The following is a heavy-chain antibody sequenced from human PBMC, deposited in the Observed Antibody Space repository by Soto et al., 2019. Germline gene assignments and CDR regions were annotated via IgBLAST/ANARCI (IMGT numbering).Heavy chain of an antibody. CDR2: ISYDGSNK. J-gene: IGHJ4*02. CDR1: GFTFSSYG. D-gene: IGHD3-22*01. Sequence: GGSLRLSCAASGFTFSSYGMHWVRQAPGKGLEWVAVISYDGSNKYYADSVKGRFTISRDNSKNTLYLQMNSLRAEDTAVYYCAKFNYDSSGEERANDRNCVYWGQGTLVTVSS. CDR3: AKFNYDSSGEERANDRNCVY. V-gene: IGHV3-30*18.